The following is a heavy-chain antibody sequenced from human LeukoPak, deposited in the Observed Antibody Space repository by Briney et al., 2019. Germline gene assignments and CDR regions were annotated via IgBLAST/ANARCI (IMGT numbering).Heavy chain of an antibody. CDR2: IIPIFGTA. CDR3: ARQGLAYSSGWFDY. CDR1: GGTFSSYA. J-gene: IGHJ4*02. Sequence: SVKVSCKASGGTFSSYAISWLRQAPGQGLEWMGGIIPIFGTANYAQKFQGRVTITTDESTSTAYMELSSLRSEDTAVYYCARQGLAYSSGWFDYWGQGPLVTVSS. V-gene: IGHV1-69*05. D-gene: IGHD6-19*01.